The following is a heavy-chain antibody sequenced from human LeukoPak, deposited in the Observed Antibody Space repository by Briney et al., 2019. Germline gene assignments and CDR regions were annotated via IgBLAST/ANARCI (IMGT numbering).Heavy chain of an antibody. CDR1: GFTFNSYA. V-gene: IGHV3-23*01. CDR2: ISGSGGST. J-gene: IGHJ4*02. Sequence: GGSLRLSCAASGFTFNSYAMNWVRQAPGRGLEWVSAISGSGGSTYYADSVKGWFTISRDNSKNTLYLQMNSLRAEDTAVYYCAKDVGDYGESDYWGQGTLVIVSS. CDR3: AKDVGDYGESDY. D-gene: IGHD4-17*01.